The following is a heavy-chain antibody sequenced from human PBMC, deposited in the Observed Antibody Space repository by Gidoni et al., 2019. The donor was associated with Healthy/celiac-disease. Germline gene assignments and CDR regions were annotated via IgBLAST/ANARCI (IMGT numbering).Heavy chain of an antibody. CDR3: ARATGGSYSQDFDY. V-gene: IGHV3-30-3*01. D-gene: IGHD1-26*01. Sequence: QVQLVESGGGVVQPGRSLRLSCAAPGFTFSSYAMHWVRQAPGKGLEWVAVISYDGSNKYYADYVKGRFTISIDNSKNTLYLQMNSLRAEDTAVYYCARATGGSYSQDFDYWGQGTLVTVSS. CDR1: GFTFSSYA. CDR2: ISYDGSNK. J-gene: IGHJ4*02.